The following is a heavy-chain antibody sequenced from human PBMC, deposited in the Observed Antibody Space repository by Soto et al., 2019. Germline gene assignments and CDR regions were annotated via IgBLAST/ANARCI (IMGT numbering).Heavy chain of an antibody. J-gene: IGHJ6*02. V-gene: IGHV3-53*01. Sequence: GGSLRLSCAASGFTVSSNYMSWVRQAPGKGLEWVSVIYSGGSTYYADSVKGRFTISRDNSKNTLYLQMNSLRAEDTAVYYCASSYGDLYYYYYGMDVWGQGTTVTVSS. CDR3: ASSYGDLYYYYYGMDV. CDR1: GFTVSSNY. CDR2: IYSGGST. D-gene: IGHD4-17*01.